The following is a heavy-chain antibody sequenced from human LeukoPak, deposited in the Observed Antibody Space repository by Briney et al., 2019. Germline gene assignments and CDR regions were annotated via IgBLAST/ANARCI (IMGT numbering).Heavy chain of an antibody. D-gene: IGHD5-12*01. CDR2: IHDSGIT. CDR1: GGSISDSY. CDR3: ARGGYMSNWFEH. Sequence: SETLSLTCSVSGGSISDSYWSWIRQPPGKGLEWIGKIHDSGITNYNSSLKSRVTFSVDTSKKQFSLNLNSVTAADTAVYYCARGGYMSNWFEHWGQGTPVTVSS. J-gene: IGHJ5*02. V-gene: IGHV4-59*01.